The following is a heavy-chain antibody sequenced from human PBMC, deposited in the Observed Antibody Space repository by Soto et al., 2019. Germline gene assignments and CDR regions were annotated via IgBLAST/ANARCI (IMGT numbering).Heavy chain of an antibody. CDR2: IRGEDYGGTT. J-gene: IGHJ5*02. Sequence: GGSLRLSCSTSGFTFGAYTMTWFRQAPGKGLEWVAFIRGEDYGGTTEYAASVKGRFTVSRDNSKGVAYMELSSLRSEDTAVYYCATGPGYSSGYNWFDPWGQGTLVTVSS. V-gene: IGHV3-49*03. CDR3: ATGPGYSSGYNWFDP. D-gene: IGHD6-19*01. CDR1: GFTFGAYT.